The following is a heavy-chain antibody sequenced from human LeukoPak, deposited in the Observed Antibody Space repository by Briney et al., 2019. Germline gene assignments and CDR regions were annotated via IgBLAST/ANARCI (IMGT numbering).Heavy chain of an antibody. Sequence: GESLKISCKGSGYNFTNYWIGWVRQMPGKGLEWMGLIYPGDSDTRYSPSFQGQVTISADKSISTPYLQWSSLKASDTAMYYCARREGGWHLDYWGQGSLVTVSS. CDR3: ARREGGWHLDY. CDR1: GYNFTNYW. D-gene: IGHD6-19*01. J-gene: IGHJ4*02. CDR2: IYPGDSDT. V-gene: IGHV5-51*01.